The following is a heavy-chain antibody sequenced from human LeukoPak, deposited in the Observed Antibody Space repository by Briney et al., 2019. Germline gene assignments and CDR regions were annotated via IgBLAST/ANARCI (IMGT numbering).Heavy chain of an antibody. CDR2: IKQDGSEK. J-gene: IGHJ6*03. CDR1: GFTFSSRDW. V-gene: IGHV3-7*01. CDR3: ARVEIVVVPAAILYYYYYYYMDV. D-gene: IGHD2-2*03. Sequence: GGSLRLSCVASGFTFSSRDWMTWVRQAPGKGLEWVANIKQDGSEKNYVDSVKGRFTISRDNAKNSLYLQMNSLRAEDTAVYYCARVEIVVVPAAILYYYYYYYMDVWGKGTTVTVSS.